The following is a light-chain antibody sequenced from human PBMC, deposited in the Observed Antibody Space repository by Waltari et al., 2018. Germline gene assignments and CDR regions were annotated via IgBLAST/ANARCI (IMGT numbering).Light chain of an antibody. J-gene: IGKJ1*01. V-gene: IGKV4-1*01. Sequence: DIVMTQSPDSLAVSLGERATINCKSSQSVLYNSNDKNDLAWYQQKPGQPPKLLISWASTRESGVPDRFSGSGSGTDFTLTISSLQAEDVAVYYCQQYYRSRTFGQGTKVEIK. CDR1: QSVLYNSNDKND. CDR2: WAS. CDR3: QQYYRSRT.